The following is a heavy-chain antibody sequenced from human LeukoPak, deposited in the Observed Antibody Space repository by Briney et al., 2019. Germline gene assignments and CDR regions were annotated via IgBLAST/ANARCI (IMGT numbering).Heavy chain of an antibody. D-gene: IGHD3-10*01. J-gene: IGHJ4*02. CDR3: ARDHFGSLDS. V-gene: IGHV4-61*01. CDR2: DYCGGNT. CDR1: GFSVTTDSYC. Sequence: SETLSLTCTVSGFSVTTDSYCWGWIRQPPGKGLEWIGYDYCGGNTNYDPSLKRRVTISVDTSKNQFSLTLTSVTAADTAVYFCARDHFGSLDSWGQGILVTVSP.